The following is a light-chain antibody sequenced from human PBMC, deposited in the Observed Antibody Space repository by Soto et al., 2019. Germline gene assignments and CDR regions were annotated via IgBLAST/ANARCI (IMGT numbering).Light chain of an antibody. V-gene: IGLV2-14*02. J-gene: IGLJ1*01. CDR3: SSYTSSSTQV. CDR2: EVS. Sequence: QSVLAQPASVSGSPGQSITISCTGTSGFVGSFSLVSWYQQHPGKAPKVMIYEVSNRPSGVSNRFSGSKSGNTASLTISGLQAEDEADYYCSSYTSSSTQVFGTGTKVTVL. CDR1: SGFVGSFSL.